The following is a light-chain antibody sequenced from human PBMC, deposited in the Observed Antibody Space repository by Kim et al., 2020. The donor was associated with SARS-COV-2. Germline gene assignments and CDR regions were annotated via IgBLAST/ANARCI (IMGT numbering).Light chain of an antibody. V-gene: IGLV3-21*04. CDR2: YDS. CDR1: SIGSKS. J-gene: IGLJ2*01. CDR3: QVWDSSSDHRVV. Sequence: PGKTARSTLGGNSIGSKSVHWYQEKPGPAPVLVISYDSDRPSGIPGRFSGSNSGNMATLTISRVEAGDEADYYCQVWDSSSDHRVVFGGGTQLTVL.